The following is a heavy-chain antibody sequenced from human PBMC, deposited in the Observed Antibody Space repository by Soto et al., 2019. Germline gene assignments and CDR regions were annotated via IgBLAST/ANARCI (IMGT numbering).Heavy chain of an antibody. J-gene: IGHJ6*02. CDR2: IGGAGDT. CDR1: GFTFSDYV. CDR3: AKDGTTGGQHYYAMDV. D-gene: IGHD2-15*01. Sequence: PGGSLRLSCEASGFTFSDYVMNWVCQGPGKGLEWVSTIGGAGDTYYADSVKGRFTISRDTSRNTLFLQMNSLRAEDTALYFCAKDGTTGGQHYYAMDVWGQGTTVTVSS. V-gene: IGHV3-23*01.